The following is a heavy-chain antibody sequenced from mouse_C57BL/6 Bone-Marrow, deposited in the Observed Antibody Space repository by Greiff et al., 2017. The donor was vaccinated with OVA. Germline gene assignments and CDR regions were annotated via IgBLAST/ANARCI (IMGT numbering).Heavy chain of an antibody. D-gene: IGHD5-1*01. Sequence: VQLQQPGAELVRPGTSVKLSCKASGYTFTSYWMHWVKQRPGQGLEWIGVIDPSDSYTNYNQKFKGKATLTVDTSSSTAYMQLSSLTSEDSAVYYCARRAYLRGFAYWGQGTLVTVSA. CDR1: GYTFTSYW. CDR3: ARRAYLRGFAY. V-gene: IGHV1-59*01. CDR2: IDPSDSYT. J-gene: IGHJ3*01.